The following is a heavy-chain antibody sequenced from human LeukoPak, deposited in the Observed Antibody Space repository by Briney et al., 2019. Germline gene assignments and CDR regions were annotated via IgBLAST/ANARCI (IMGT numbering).Heavy chain of an antibody. V-gene: IGHV3-23*01. J-gene: IGHJ4*02. CDR3: ARSVDRYGRFDS. Sequence: GGSLRLSCAASGFTFSSYAMSWVRQAPGKGLEWVSAISGRGETSYYADSVRGRFTISRDNSENTLYLQMDSLRADDTAVYYCARSVDRYGRFDSWAQGTLVTVSS. CDR2: ISGRGETS. CDR1: GFTFSSYA. D-gene: IGHD5-18*01.